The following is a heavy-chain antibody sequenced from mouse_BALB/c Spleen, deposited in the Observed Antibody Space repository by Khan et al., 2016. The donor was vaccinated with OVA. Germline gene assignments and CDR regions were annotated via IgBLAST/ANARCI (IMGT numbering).Heavy chain of an antibody. CDR3: ARGSGNSRFAY. CDR1: GYTFTDFA. CDR2: ISTYYGDA. J-gene: IGHJ3*01. Sequence: QVQLKQSGAELVRPGVSVKISCKGTGYTFTDFAMHWVKQSHAKSLEWIGVISTYYGDANYNQKFKGKATVTVDKSSSTAYMELARLTSEDSAISYCARGSGNSRFAYWGQGTLVTVSA. V-gene: IGHV1S137*01. D-gene: IGHD1-3*01.